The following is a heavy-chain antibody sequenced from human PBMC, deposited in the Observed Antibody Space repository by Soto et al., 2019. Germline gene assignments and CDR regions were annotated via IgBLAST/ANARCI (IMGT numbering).Heavy chain of an antibody. Sequence: ASVKVSCKASGFSFTGYYIHWLRQAPGQGLEWMGWINAHSGGTEYAQKFQGRVTLTRDTSIATAYLTLTSLTSDDTALYYCAKDLTRQLAYWLDPWGQGTLVTVSS. CDR2: INAHSGGT. CDR1: GFSFTGYY. J-gene: IGHJ5*02. D-gene: IGHD6-6*01. CDR3: AKDLTRQLAYWLDP. V-gene: IGHV1-2*02.